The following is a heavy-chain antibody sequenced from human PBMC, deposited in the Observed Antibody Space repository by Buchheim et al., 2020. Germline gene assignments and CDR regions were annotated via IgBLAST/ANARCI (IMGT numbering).Heavy chain of an antibody. D-gene: IGHD6-19*01. CDR1: GFTFSSYG. Sequence: QVQLVESGGGVVQPGRSLRLSCAASGFTFSSYGMHWVRQAPGKGLEWVAVIWYDGSNKYYADSVKSRFTISRDNSKNTLYLQMNSLRAEDTAVYYCARDRISSGFQWFDPWGQGTL. J-gene: IGHJ5*02. CDR2: IWYDGSNK. CDR3: ARDRISSGFQWFDP. V-gene: IGHV3-33*01.